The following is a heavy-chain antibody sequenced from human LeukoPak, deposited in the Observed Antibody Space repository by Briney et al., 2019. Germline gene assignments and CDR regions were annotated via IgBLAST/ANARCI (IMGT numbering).Heavy chain of an antibody. J-gene: IGHJ4*02. D-gene: IGHD2-2*01. CDR3: AKAPKYLEYYFDY. CDR1: GFTFSSYG. CDR2: ISYDGSNK. V-gene: IGHV3-30*18. Sequence: GSLILSCAASGFTFSSYGMHWVRPAPGKGLEWVAVISYDGSNKYYADSVKGRFTISRDNSKNTLYLQMNSLRAEDTAVYYCAKAPKYLEYYFDYWGQGTLVTVSS.